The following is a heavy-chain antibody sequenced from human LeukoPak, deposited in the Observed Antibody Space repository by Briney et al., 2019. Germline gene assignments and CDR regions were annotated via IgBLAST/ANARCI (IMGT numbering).Heavy chain of an antibody. V-gene: IGHV4-59*08. Sequence: TSETLSLTCTVSGGSISSYYWSWIRQPPGKGLEWIGYIYYSGSTNYNPSLKSRVTISVDTSKNQFSLKLSSVTAADTAVYYCARLEIAARKFDPWGQGTLVTVSS. J-gene: IGHJ5*02. D-gene: IGHD6-6*01. CDR3: ARLEIAARKFDP. CDR2: IYYSGST. CDR1: GGSISSYY.